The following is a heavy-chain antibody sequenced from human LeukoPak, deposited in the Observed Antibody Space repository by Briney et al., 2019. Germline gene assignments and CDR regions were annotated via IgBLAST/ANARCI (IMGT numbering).Heavy chain of an antibody. CDR3: ASRTESPTLGVLHDY. CDR2: IYYSGST. D-gene: IGHD4-23*01. J-gene: IGHJ4*02. CDR1: GGSFSGYY. V-gene: IGHV4-59*01. Sequence: PSETLSLTCAVYGGSFSGYYWSWIRQPPGKGLEWIGYIYYSGSTNYNPSLKSRVTISVDTSKNQFSLKLSSVTAADTAVYYCASRTESPTLGVLHDYWGQGTLVTVSS.